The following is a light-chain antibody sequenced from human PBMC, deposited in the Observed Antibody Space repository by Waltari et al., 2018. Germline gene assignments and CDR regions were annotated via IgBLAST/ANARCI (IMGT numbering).Light chain of an antibody. CDR2: GAS. J-gene: IGKJ4*01. Sequence: IVLTQSPDTLSLSPGQRATLSCRASQTLNNNFIVWYQQKPGQAPRLLIHGASSRATGFPDRFSGSGSGTDFTLTISRLEPEDVAVYYCQQYDGSILTFGGGTKVEI. CDR3: QQYDGSILT. V-gene: IGKV3-20*01. CDR1: QTLNNNF.